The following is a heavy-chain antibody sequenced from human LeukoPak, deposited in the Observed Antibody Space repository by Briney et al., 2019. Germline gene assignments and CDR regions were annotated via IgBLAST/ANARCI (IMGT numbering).Heavy chain of an antibody. CDR2: XYYSGST. CDR3: ATRGYSYGIRGYSYGMDV. CDR1: XGSXGSXY. Sequence: SLXCTVXXGSXGSXYWSWMXQXPGXGRXXXGYXYYSGSTNYNPSLKSRVTISVDTSKNQFSLKLSSVTAADTAVYYCATRGYSYGIRGYSYGMDVWAKGPRSPSP. D-gene: IGHD5-18*01. J-gene: IGHJ6*02. V-gene: IGHV4-59*08.